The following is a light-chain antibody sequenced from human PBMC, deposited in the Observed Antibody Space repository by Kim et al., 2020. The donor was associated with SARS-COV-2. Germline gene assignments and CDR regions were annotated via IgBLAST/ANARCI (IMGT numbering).Light chain of an antibody. V-gene: IGKV1-39*01. CDR2: DAS. Sequence: DIQMTQSPSSLSASVGDKVTITCRASQSISSYLNWYQHKPGKAPKLLIYDASSLQSGVPSRFSGSGSGTDFTLTISSLQPEDFATYYCQQTYSTPLTFGGGTKVDIK. J-gene: IGKJ4*01. CDR3: QQTYSTPLT. CDR1: QSISSY.